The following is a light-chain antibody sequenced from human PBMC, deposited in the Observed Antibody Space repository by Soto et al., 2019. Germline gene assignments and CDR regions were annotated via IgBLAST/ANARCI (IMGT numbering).Light chain of an antibody. J-gene: IGKJ4*01. V-gene: IGKV1-5*01. Sequence: DVWITQCPPTLSAYEGDRVTITCRASQSIGSWLAWYQQKPGKAPKLLIYDASSLESGVPSRFSGSGSGTEFSLTISSLQPDDFATYYCQQYNSYLTFGGGTKV. CDR1: QSIGSW. CDR3: QQYNSYLT. CDR2: DAS.